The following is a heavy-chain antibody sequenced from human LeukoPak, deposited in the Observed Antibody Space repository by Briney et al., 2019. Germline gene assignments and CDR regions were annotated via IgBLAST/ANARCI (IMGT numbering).Heavy chain of an antibody. CDR3: ASQVYYGSGSPDLYYYYYYGMDV. D-gene: IGHD3-10*01. V-gene: IGHV3-66*04. Sequence: GGPLRLSCAASGFTVSSNYMSWVRQAPGKGLEWVSVIYSGGSTYYADSVKGRFTISRDNSKNTLYLQMNSLRAEDTAVYYCASQVYYGSGSPDLYYYYYYGMDVWGQGTTVTVSS. J-gene: IGHJ6*02. CDR2: IYSGGST. CDR1: GFTVSSNY.